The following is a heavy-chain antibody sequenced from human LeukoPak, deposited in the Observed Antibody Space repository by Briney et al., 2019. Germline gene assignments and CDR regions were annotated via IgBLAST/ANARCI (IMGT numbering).Heavy chain of an antibody. J-gene: IGHJ4*02. V-gene: IGHV3-7*03. CDR3: ARGYYYDSSGYYLDY. CDR1: GFTFSSYA. CDR2: IKQDGSEK. D-gene: IGHD3-22*01. Sequence: GGSLRLSCAASGFTFSSYAMSWVRQAPGKGLEWVANIKQDGSEKFYVDSVKGRFTISRDSAKKSLCLQMNSLRTEDTAVYYCARGYYYDSSGYYLDYWGQGTLVTVSS.